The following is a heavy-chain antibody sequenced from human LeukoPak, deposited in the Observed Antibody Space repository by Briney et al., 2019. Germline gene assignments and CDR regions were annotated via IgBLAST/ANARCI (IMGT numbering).Heavy chain of an antibody. CDR3: ARDLRLKELAYCGGDCLDY. D-gene: IGHD2-21*02. V-gene: IGHV3-64*01. CDR1: GFTFSNYA. CDR2: ISSNGGST. Sequence: QTGGSLRLSCAASGFTFSNYAMHWVRQAPGTGLEYVSAISSNGGSTYYANSVMGRFTISRDNSTNTLYLQMGSLRAEDMAVYYCARDLRLKELAYCGGDCLDYWGQGTLVTVSS. J-gene: IGHJ4*02.